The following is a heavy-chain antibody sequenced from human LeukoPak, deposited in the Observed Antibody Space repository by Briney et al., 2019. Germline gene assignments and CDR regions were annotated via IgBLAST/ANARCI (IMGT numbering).Heavy chain of an antibody. CDR3: AKGKDWFDP. CDR2: ISGSGGST. J-gene: IGHJ5*02. Sequence: GGSLRLSCAASASGFTFSSYAMSWVRQAPGKGLEWVSAISGSGGSTYYADSAKGRFTISRDNSKNTLYLQMNSLRVEDTAIYYCAKGKDWFDPWGQGTLVTVSS. CDR1: GFTFSSYA. V-gene: IGHV3-23*01.